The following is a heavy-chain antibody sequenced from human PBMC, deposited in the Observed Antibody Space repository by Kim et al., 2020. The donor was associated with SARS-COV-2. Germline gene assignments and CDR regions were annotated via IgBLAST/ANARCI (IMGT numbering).Heavy chain of an antibody. CDR1: GGTFSSYT. Sequence: SVKVSCKASGGTFSSYTISWVRQAPGQGLEWMGRIIPILGIANYAQKFQGRVTITADKSTSTAYMELSSLRSEDTAVYYCASDGGNEWGWSGMDVWGQGTTVTVSS. CDR2: IIPILGIA. V-gene: IGHV1-69*02. CDR3: ASDGGNEWGWSGMDV. D-gene: IGHD2-15*01. J-gene: IGHJ6*02.